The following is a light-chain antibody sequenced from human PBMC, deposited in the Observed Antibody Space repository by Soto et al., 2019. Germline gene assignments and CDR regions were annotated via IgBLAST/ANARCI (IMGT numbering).Light chain of an antibody. V-gene: IGLV1-40*01. CDR2: GNN. CDR1: SSNIGAGFV. CDR3: QSSDRSLRVV. Sequence: QSVLTQPPSVSGAPGNRVTISCTGSSSNIGAGFVVHWYQQLPGTAPKLLIYGNNNRPSGVPDRFSGSKSGTSASLAITGLQAEDEAASYCQSSDRSLRVVFGGGTKVTVL. J-gene: IGLJ2*01.